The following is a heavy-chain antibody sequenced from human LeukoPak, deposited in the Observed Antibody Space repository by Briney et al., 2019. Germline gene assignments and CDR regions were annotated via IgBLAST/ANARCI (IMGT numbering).Heavy chain of an antibody. CDR2: ISSSGGST. CDR1: GFIFSSYA. D-gene: IGHD2-8*01. CDR3: AKDRSCINDLCQGDFDY. V-gene: IGHV3-23*01. Sequence: GGSLRLSCAASGFIFSSYAMSWVRQAPGKGLEWVSTISSSGGSTYYADSVKGRFTISRDNSKNTVYLQMNSLRAEDTAVYYCAKDRSCINDLCQGDFDYWGQGTLVTVSS. J-gene: IGHJ4*02.